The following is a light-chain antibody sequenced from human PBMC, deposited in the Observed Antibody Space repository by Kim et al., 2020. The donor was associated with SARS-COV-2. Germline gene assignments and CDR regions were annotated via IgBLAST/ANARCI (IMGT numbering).Light chain of an antibody. CDR1: QRVSSSY. J-gene: IGKJ1*01. CDR2: GAS. V-gene: IGKV3-20*01. Sequence: EIALTQSPGTMSLSPGERATLSCRASQRVSSSYLAWNQQKPGQAPRLLSYGASSRATGIPGRFSGSGSGTDFTLTISRLEPEEFAVYYCQQYGSSRTFGQGTKVDIK. CDR3: QQYGSSRT.